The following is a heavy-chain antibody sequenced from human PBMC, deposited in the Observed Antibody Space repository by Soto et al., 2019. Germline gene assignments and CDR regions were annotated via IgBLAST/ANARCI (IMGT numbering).Heavy chain of an antibody. V-gene: IGHV3-30*18. Sequence: GGSLRLSCAASGFTFSIYGRNWVRQAPGKGLESVAVISLDGNNKHYADSVKGRFTISRDNSKNTLYLQMNSLRAEDTAVYYCAKGSGTYYDVIRYWGQGTLVTVSS. CDR2: ISLDGNNK. CDR1: GFTFSIYG. CDR3: AKGSGTYYDVIRY. D-gene: IGHD1-26*01. J-gene: IGHJ4*02.